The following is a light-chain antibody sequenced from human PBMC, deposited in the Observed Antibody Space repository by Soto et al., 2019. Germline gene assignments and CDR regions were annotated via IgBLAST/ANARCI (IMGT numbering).Light chain of an antibody. CDR1: SSDVGDDDF. J-gene: IGLJ3*02. CDR3: RSYTRSYTWV. CDR2: EVS. Sequence: QSALTQSASVSGSPGQSITISCTGTSSDVGDDDFVSWYQQQPGKAPKLMIYEVSNRPSGVSNRFSCSKSGNTASLTISGLQDEDEADYYCRSYTRSYTWVFGGGTKLTVL. V-gene: IGLV2-14*01.